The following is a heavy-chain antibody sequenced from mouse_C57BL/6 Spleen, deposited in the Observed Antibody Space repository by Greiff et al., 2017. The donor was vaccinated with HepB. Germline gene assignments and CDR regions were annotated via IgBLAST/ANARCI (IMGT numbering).Heavy chain of an antibody. CDR3: ARITTAYAMDY. CDR2: ISSGSSTI. Sequence: EVQLVESGGGLVKPGGSLKLSCAASGFTFSDYGMHWVRQAPEKGLEWVAYISSGSSTIYYADTVKGRFTISRDNAKNTLFLQMTSLRSEDTAMYYCARITTAYAMDYWGQGTSVTVSS. CDR1: GFTFSDYG. D-gene: IGHD1-2*01. V-gene: IGHV5-17*01. J-gene: IGHJ4*01.